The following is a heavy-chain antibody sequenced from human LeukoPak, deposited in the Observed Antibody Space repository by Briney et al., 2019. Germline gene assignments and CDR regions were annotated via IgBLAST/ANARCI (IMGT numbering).Heavy chain of an antibody. Sequence: GGSLRLSCAASGIPLRSYAMSWVRQAPGKGLEWVSGISGSGERTYYADSVKGRFTISRDNSKNTLYPQMNSLRAEDTALYYCAKDKRAGAEADSFDYRGQGTLVTVSS. V-gene: IGHV3-23*01. CDR2: ISGSGERT. J-gene: IGHJ4*02. D-gene: IGHD6-19*01. CDR3: AKDKRAGAEADSFDY. CDR1: GIPLRSYA.